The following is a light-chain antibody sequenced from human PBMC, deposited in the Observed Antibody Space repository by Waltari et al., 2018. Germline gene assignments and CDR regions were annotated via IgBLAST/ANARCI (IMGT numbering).Light chain of an antibody. Sequence: AIQMTQSPSSLSASIGDRVTITCRASQPIRGDLGWYQQKPGNAPKLLMFAASNLQSGVPTRFAGSGFGTDFVLTISSLQPEDFATYYCLQDYLYPYTFGQGTKLEIK. CDR2: AAS. V-gene: IGKV1-6*01. CDR1: QPIRGD. CDR3: LQDYLYPYT. J-gene: IGKJ2*01.